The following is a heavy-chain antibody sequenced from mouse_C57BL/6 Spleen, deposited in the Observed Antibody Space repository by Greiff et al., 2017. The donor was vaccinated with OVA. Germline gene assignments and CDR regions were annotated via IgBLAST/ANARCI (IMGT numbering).Heavy chain of an antibody. CDR2: ISSGGDYI. V-gene: IGHV5-9-1*02. J-gene: IGHJ1*03. Sequence: EVKLVESGEGLVKPGGSLKLSCAASGFTFSSYAMSWVRQTPEKRLEWVAYISSGGDYIYYADTVKGRFTISRDNARNTLYLQMSSLKSEDTAMYYCTRVRPYYGSSYWYFDVWGTGTTVTVSS. CDR1: GFTFSSYA. D-gene: IGHD1-1*01. CDR3: TRVRPYYGSSYWYFDV.